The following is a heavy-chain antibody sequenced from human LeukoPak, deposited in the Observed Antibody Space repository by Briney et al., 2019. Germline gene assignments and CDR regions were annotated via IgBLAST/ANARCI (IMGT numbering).Heavy chain of an antibody. J-gene: IGHJ4*02. Sequence: SETLSLTCAVSGGSISSSNWWSWVRQPPGKGLEWIGSIYHSGSTYYNPSLKSRVTISVDTSKNQFSLKLSSVTAADTAVYYCARHDPFMYYDFWSATYRGGATFDYWGQGTLVTVSS. CDR2: IYHSGST. V-gene: IGHV4-4*02. CDR1: GGSISSSNW. CDR3: ARHDPFMYYDFWSATYRGGATFDY. D-gene: IGHD3-3*01.